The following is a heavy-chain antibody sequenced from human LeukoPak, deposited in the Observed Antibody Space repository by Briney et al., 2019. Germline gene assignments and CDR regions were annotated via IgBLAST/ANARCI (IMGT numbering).Heavy chain of an antibody. V-gene: IGHV4-38-2*01. D-gene: IGHD3-9*01. J-gene: IGHJ3*02. CDR2: IYYTGST. CDR3: ARHFDYPNAFDI. Sequence: PGGSLRLSCAASGFTFSGYGMHWVRQAPGKGLEWIGTIYYTGSTSYNPSLKSRVTISVDTSKNQFSLNLSSVTAADTAVYYCARHFDYPNAFDIWGQGTRVTVSS. CDR1: GFTFSGYG.